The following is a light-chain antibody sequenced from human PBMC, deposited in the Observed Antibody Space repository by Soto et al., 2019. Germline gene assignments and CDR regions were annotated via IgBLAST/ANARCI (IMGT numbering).Light chain of an antibody. CDR1: ENINSG. CDR3: QQYNSYWT. Sequence: EIPMTQSPSNLSASVGDRVSIXCRASENINSGLDWYQQTKGEAPKHLIYKASTLQVGVTSMFSGSGYGKEFNITISSLQPDDFATYECQQYNSYWTFGQGTKVDIK. J-gene: IGKJ1*01. CDR2: KAS. V-gene: IGKV1-5*03.